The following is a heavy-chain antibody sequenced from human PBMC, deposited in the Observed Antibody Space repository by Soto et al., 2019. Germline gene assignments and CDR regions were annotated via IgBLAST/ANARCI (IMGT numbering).Heavy chain of an antibody. CDR3: AQALVFTGGDGFDI. V-gene: IGHV4-31*02. Sequence: QVRLQEWGPGLVKPSQTLSLKCSVSGGSITTGGRYWSWIRQLTGKGLEWIGDIYYSGNTYYNASLKSRVTISVVAAKNQFSLKLSSVTAADTAVYYCAQALVFTGGDGFDIWGQGRLVTVSS. J-gene: IGHJ3*02. CDR1: GGSITTGGRY. CDR2: IYYSGNT. D-gene: IGHD1-1*01.